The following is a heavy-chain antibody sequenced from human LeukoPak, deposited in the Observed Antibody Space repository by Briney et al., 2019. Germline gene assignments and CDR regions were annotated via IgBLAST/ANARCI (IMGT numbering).Heavy chain of an antibody. J-gene: IGHJ3*02. V-gene: IGHV6-1*01. CDR1: GDSVSSNSAA. CDR3: ARDRGSSWSESDAFDI. D-gene: IGHD6-13*01. CDR2: TYYRSKWYN. Sequence: SQTLSLTRAISGDSVSSNSAAWNWIRQSPSRGLEWLGRTYYRSKWYNDYAVSVKSRITINPDTSKNQFSLQLNSVTPEDTAVYYCARDRGSSWSESDAFDIWGQGTMVTVSS.